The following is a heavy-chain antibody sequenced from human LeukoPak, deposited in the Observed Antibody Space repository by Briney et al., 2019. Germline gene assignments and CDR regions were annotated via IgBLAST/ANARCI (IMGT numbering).Heavy chain of an antibody. CDR1: GFTFSSYS. V-gene: IGHV3-21*01. CDR2: ISTSSSYI. CDR3: ARCLEGGDILTGSGY. D-gene: IGHD3-9*01. J-gene: IGHJ4*02. Sequence: GGSLRLSCAASGFTFSSYSMNWVRQAPGKGLEGVSSISTSSSYIYYAGSVKGRFTISRDNTKNSLYLQMNSLRAEDTAVYSCARCLEGGDILTGSGYWGQGTLVTVSS.